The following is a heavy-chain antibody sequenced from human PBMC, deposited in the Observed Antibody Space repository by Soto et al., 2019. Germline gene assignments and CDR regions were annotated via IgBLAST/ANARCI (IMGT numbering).Heavy chain of an antibody. CDR2: ISWNSGSI. Sequence: EVQLVESGGGLVQPGRSLRLSCAASGFTFDDYAMHWVRQAPGKGLEWVSGISWNSGSIGYADSVKGRFTISRDNAKNSLYLQMNSLRAEDTALYYCAKTALSGNYDFGWFDPWGQGTLVTVSS. CDR3: AKTALSGNYDFGWFDP. V-gene: IGHV3-9*01. CDR1: GFTFDDYA. J-gene: IGHJ5*02. D-gene: IGHD3-3*01.